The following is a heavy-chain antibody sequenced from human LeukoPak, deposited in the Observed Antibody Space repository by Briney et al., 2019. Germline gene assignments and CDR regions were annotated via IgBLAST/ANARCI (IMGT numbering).Heavy chain of an antibody. CDR3: AGPGSSGYYFSEDDAFDI. V-gene: IGHV3-66*01. Sequence: PGGSLRLSCAASGFTVSSNYMSWVRQAPGKGLEWVSVIYSGGSTYYADSVKGRFTISRDNSKNTLYLQMNSLRAEDTAVYCCAGPGSSGYYFSEDDAFDIWGQGTMVTVSS. J-gene: IGHJ3*02. CDR2: IYSGGST. CDR1: GFTVSSNY. D-gene: IGHD3-22*01.